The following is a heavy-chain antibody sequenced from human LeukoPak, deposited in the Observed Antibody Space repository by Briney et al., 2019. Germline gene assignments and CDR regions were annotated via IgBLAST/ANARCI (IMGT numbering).Heavy chain of an antibody. CDR2: MNPNRSNT. Sequence: ASVKVSCKASGYTFTSYDINWVRQATGQELDWMGWMNPNRSNTGYAQKFQGRVTMTRNTSISTAYMELSNLRSEDTAVYYCARGEGSAFDPWGQGTLVTVSS. D-gene: IGHD6-6*01. J-gene: IGHJ5*02. V-gene: IGHV1-8*01. CDR1: GYTFTSYD. CDR3: ARGEGSAFDP.